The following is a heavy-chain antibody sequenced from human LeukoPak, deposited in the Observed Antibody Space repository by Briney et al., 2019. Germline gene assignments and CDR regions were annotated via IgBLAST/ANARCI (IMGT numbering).Heavy chain of an antibody. CDR1: GFTFSSYA. CDR3: AKDPTYYYDSSGYYSYYYGMDV. J-gene: IGHJ6*02. D-gene: IGHD3-22*01. Sequence: GGSLRLSCAASGFTFSSYAMSWVRQAPGKGLEWVSAISGSGGSTYYADSVKGRFTISRDNSKNTLYPQMNSLRAEDTAVYYCAKDPTYYYDSSGYYSYYYGMDVWGQGTTVTVSS. V-gene: IGHV3-23*01. CDR2: ISGSGGST.